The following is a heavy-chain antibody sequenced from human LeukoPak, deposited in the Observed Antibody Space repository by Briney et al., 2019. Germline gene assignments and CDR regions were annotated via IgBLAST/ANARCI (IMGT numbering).Heavy chain of an antibody. D-gene: IGHD2-15*01. CDR3: ARGQYCSGGSCYRWFDP. Sequence: SETLSLTCTVSGGSISSGDYYWSWIRQPPGKGLEWIGYIYYSGSTYYNPSLKSRVTISVDTSKNQFSLKLSSVTAADTAVYYCARGQYCSGGSCYRWFDPWGQGTLVTVSS. CDR2: IYYSGST. J-gene: IGHJ5*02. CDR1: GGSISSGDYY. V-gene: IGHV4-30-4*08.